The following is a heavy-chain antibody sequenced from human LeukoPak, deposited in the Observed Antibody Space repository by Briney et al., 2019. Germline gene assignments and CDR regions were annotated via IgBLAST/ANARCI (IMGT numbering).Heavy chain of an antibody. CDR2: IYSGGST. V-gene: IGHV3-66*01. Sequence: GGSLRLSCAASGFTVSSNFMSWVRQAPGKGLEWVSVIYSGGSTYYTDSVKGRFTISRDNSKNTLYLQMNSLRAEDTAVYYCARSPGVLYAFDLWGQGTMVTVSS. CDR3: ARSPGVLYAFDL. J-gene: IGHJ3*01. D-gene: IGHD2/OR15-2a*01. CDR1: GFTVSSNF.